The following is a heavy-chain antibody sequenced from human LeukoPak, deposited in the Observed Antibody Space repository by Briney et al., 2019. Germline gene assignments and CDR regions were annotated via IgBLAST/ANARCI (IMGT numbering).Heavy chain of an antibody. CDR3: ARGFHYGLDV. D-gene: IGHD3-10*01. CDR2: LSSGSDSI. V-gene: IGHV3-48*04. J-gene: IGHJ6*02. Sequence: GGSLRLSCAASGFTFNTYTMNWVRQAPGKGLEWISYLSSGSDSIFYADSVRGRFTISRDNAKNSLSLEMNSLRAEDTAVYYCARGFHYGLDVWGQGTTVTVSS. CDR1: GFTFNTYT.